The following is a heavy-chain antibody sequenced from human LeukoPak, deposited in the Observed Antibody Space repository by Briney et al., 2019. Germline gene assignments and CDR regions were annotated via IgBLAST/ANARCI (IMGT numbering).Heavy chain of an antibody. J-gene: IGHJ5*02. CDR2: IRYDGSNK. V-gene: IGHV3-30*02. CDR3: ARSRFDYIWGIDQ. D-gene: IGHD3-16*01. CDR1: GFTFSSYG. Sequence: GGSLRLSCAASGFTFSSYGMHWVRQAPGKGLEWVAFIRYDGSNKYYADSVKGRFTVSRDNAKNTLYLLMNSLRDEDTAVYYCARSRFDYIWGIDQWGQGTLVTVSS.